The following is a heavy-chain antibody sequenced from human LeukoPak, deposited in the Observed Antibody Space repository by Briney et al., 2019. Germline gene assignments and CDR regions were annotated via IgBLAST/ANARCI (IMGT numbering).Heavy chain of an antibody. CDR1: VCTFSSSA. Sequence: ASLKLSCTASVCTFSSSAISRVRQAPGPQLEWWGWIIAYNGNTNYAQKLQGTVTMTTDTSTSTANMDLRSLRSDDTAVYYCARKELGGGGDCNYWGQGTLVTVSS. CDR2: IIAYNGNT. J-gene: IGHJ4*02. D-gene: IGHD2-21*02. V-gene: IGHV1-18*01. CDR3: ARKELGGGGDCNY.